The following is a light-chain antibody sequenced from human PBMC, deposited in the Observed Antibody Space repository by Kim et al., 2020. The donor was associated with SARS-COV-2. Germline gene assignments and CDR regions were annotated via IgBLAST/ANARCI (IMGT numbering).Light chain of an antibody. CDR3: MQCTHWPFT. CDR2: KVS. V-gene: IGKV2-30*01. J-gene: IGKJ3*01. CDR1: QSLVYRDGNNY. Sequence: PASISCRSSQSLVYRDGNNYLNWFHQRPGQSPRRLIYKVSNRDSGVPDRFSGSGSGTDFTLQISRVEAEDVGVYYCMQCTHWPFTFGPGTKVDIK.